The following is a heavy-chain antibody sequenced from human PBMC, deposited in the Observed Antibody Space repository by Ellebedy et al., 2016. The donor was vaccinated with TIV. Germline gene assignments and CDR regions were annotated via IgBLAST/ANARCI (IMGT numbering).Heavy chain of an antibody. CDR2: ISYDGSNK. D-gene: IGHD6-13*01. CDR1: GFTFSSYA. Sequence: PGGSLRLSCAASGFTFSSYAMHWVRQAPGKGLEWVAVISYDGSNKYYADSVKGRFTISRDNSKNTLYLQMNSLRAEDTAVYYCARDRGYSSTGATYWYFDLWGRGTLVTVSS. CDR3: ARDRGYSSTGATYWYFDL. V-gene: IGHV3-30-3*01. J-gene: IGHJ2*01.